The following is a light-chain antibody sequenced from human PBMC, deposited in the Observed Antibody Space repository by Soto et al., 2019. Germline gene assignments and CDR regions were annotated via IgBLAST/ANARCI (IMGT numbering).Light chain of an antibody. Sequence: QSALTQPPSASGSPGQSVTISCAGTINDVGGYNYVSWYQQHPGKVPQLMIYQVTKRPSGVPDRFSAYKSDTTASLTISGLQSEDEGDYYCMSYAGGNRFVFGTATKVTVL. CDR3: MSYAGGNRFV. J-gene: IGLJ1*01. CDR2: QVT. CDR1: INDVGGYNY. V-gene: IGLV2-8*01.